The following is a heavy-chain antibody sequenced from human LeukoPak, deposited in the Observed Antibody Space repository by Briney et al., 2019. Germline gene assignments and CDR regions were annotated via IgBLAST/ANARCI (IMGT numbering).Heavy chain of an antibody. CDR3: ARRRYGSGFDP. Sequence: PSETLSLTCTVSGGSISSYYWSWIRQPPGKGLEWIGYIYYSGSTNYNPSLKSRVTISVDTSKNQFSLKLRSVTAADTAVYYCARRRYGSGFDPWGQGTLVTVSS. CDR1: GGSISSYY. CDR2: IYYSGST. J-gene: IGHJ5*02. D-gene: IGHD3-10*01. V-gene: IGHV4-59*08.